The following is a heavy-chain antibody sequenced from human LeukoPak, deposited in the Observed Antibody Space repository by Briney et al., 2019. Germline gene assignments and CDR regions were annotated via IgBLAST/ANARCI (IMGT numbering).Heavy chain of an antibody. CDR2: ISYDGSNK. CDR3: AKDTAAADPYYFDY. Sequence: PGGSLRLSCAPPGFTFSSYGMHRVRQAPGKGLEWVAVISYDGSNKYYADSVKGRFTISRDNSKNTLYLQMNSLRAEDTAVYYCAKDTAAADPYYFDYWGQGTLVTVSS. D-gene: IGHD6-13*01. J-gene: IGHJ4*02. CDR1: GFTFSSYG. V-gene: IGHV3-30*18.